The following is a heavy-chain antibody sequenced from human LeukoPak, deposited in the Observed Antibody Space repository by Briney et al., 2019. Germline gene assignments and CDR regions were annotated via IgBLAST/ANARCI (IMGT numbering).Heavy chain of an antibody. CDR1: GGTFSSYA. CDR2: IIPIFGTA. CDR3: ARDFILAPWSDAFDI. Sequence: ASVKVSCKASGGTFSSYAISWVRQAPGQGLEWMGGIIPIFGTANYAQKFQGRVTITADESTSTAYMELSSLRSEDTAVYYCARDFILAPWSDAFDIWGQGTMVTVSS. V-gene: IGHV1-69*13. D-gene: IGHD2-8*02. J-gene: IGHJ3*02.